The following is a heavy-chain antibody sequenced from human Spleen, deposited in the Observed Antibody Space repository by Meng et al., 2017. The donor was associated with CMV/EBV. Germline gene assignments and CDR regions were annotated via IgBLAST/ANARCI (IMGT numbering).Heavy chain of an antibody. CDR2: ITTKPYGGTT. CDR1: GFIFGDYD. CDR3: SSRPSLHTLSPTIY. Sequence: GESLKISCTASGFIFGDYDISWVRQAPGKGLEWVGFITTKPYGGTTEYAASVKGRFTISRDDSKSIAYPQMDSLKTEDSGVYYCSSRPSLHTLSPTIYWGQGTLVTVSS. D-gene: IGHD2-2*02. J-gene: IGHJ4*02. V-gene: IGHV3-49*04.